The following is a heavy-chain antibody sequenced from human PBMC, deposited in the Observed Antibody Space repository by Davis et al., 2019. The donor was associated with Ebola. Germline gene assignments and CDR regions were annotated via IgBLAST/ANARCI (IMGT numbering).Heavy chain of an antibody. V-gene: IGHV3-21*01. Sequence: GESLKISCAASGFTFSSYAMSWVRQAPGKGLEWVSSISSSSSYIYYADSVKGRFTISRDNAKNSLYLQMNSLRAEDTAVYYCARDEPTGFWSGYYGYWGQGTLVTVSS. CDR1: GFTFSSYA. D-gene: IGHD3-3*01. J-gene: IGHJ4*02. CDR2: ISSSSSYI. CDR3: ARDEPTGFWSGYYGY.